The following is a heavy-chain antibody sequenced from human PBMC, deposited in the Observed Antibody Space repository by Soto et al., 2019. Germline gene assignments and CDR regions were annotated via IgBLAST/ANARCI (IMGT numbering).Heavy chain of an antibody. Sequence: SATLSLTCTFSGGSISSGGYYWSWIRQHPRKGLEWIGYIYYSGSTYYNPSLKSRVTISVDTSKNQFSLKLSSVTAADTAVYYCARGNYYDSSGYLAYWYFDLWGRGTLVTVS. CDR1: GGSISSGGYY. CDR2: IYYSGST. V-gene: IGHV4-31*03. J-gene: IGHJ2*01. CDR3: ARGNYYDSSGYLAYWYFDL. D-gene: IGHD3-22*01.